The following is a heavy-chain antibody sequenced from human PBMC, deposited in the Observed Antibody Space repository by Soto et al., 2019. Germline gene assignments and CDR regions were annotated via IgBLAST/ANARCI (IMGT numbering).Heavy chain of an antibody. CDR3: AREWGGRAAAASNYKYYGMDV. J-gene: IGHJ6*02. Sequence: QVQLVQSGAEVKKPGASVKVSCKASGYTFTTYGIIWVRQAPGQGLEWMGWISAYNGNTNYAQKLQGRARMTTDTSTSTAYMELRSLRSDDTAVYYCAREWGGRAAAASNYKYYGMDVCGQGTTVT. CDR1: GYTFTTYG. D-gene: IGHD6-13*01. V-gene: IGHV1-18*01. CDR2: ISAYNGNT.